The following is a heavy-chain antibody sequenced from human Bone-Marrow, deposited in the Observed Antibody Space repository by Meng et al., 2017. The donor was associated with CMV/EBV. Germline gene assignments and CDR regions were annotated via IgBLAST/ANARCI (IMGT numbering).Heavy chain of an antibody. V-gene: IGHV3-30-3*01. D-gene: IGHD2-21*01. CDR3: ARAGNDNVVVIAISLQH. CDR2: ISYDGSNK. CDR1: GFTFSSYA. Sequence: GESLKISCAASGFTFSSYAMHWVRQAPGKGLEWVAVISYDGSNKYYADSVKGRFTISRDNSKNTLYLQMNSLRAEDTAVYYCARAGNDNVVVIAISLQHWGQGTLVTFSS. J-gene: IGHJ1*01.